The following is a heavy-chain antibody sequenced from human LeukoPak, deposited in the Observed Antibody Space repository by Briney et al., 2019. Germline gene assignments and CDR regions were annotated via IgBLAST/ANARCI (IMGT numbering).Heavy chain of an antibody. D-gene: IGHD3-9*01. CDR2: IYYSGST. Sequence: SETLSLTRTVSGGSISSYYWSWIRQPPGKGLEWIGYIYYSGSTNYNPSLKSRVTISVDTSKNQFSLKLSSVTAADTAVYYCARDQGYDILTGYQYGMDVWGQGTTVTVSS. CDR3: ARDQGYDILTGYQYGMDV. CDR1: GGSISSYY. J-gene: IGHJ6*02. V-gene: IGHV4-59*01.